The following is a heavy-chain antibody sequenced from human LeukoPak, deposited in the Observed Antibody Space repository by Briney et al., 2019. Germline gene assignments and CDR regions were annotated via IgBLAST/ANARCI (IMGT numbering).Heavy chain of an antibody. D-gene: IGHD3-16*02. CDR2: ISGDAGST. J-gene: IGHJ4*02. CDR1: GFTFDDYX. V-gene: IGHV3-43*02. Sequence: GGSLRLSCAASGFTFDDYXXXXXXQAPGKGXXWVXLISGDAGSTYYADSVKGRFXISRDNSKNTLFLQMNSLRPEDTAVYYCAKVSGFKITFGGVIDWGQGTLVTVSS. CDR3: AKVSGFKITFGGVID.